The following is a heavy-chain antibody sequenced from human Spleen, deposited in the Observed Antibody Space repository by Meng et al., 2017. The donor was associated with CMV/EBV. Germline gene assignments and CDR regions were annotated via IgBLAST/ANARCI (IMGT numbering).Heavy chain of an antibody. CDR3: ASEAPRITIFGVGGNHGMDV. V-gene: IGHV3-53*01. CDR2: IYTGGST. Sequence: ETLSLTCAVYGASFSGHHWSWVRQAPGKGLEWVSVIYTGGSTYYADSVKGRFTISRDNSKNTLYLQMNSLRAEDTAVYYCASEAPRITIFGVGGNHGMDVWGQGTTVTVSS. D-gene: IGHD3-3*01. J-gene: IGHJ6*02. CDR1: GASFSGHH.